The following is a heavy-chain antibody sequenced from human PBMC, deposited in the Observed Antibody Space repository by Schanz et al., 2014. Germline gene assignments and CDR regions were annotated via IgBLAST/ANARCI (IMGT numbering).Heavy chain of an antibody. D-gene: IGHD5-12*01. J-gene: IGHJ4*02. CDR1: GFTFSDHW. CDR3: ARDPNSVNEIDY. V-gene: IGHV3-7*03. CDR2: IKGDSSEK. Sequence: VQLVESGGALVQPGGSLRLSCSASGFTFSDHWMSWVRQPPGKGLEWVANIKGDSSEKNYVDSVKGRFTLSRDNAKKTMDLQMNSLSVEDTAVYYCARDPNSVNEIDYWGQGTLVTVSS.